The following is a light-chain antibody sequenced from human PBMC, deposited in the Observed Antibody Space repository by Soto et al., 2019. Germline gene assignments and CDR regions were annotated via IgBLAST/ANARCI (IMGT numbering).Light chain of an antibody. CDR3: QQFQNFPLT. J-gene: IGKJ4*01. Sequence: AIQMTQSPSSLSASTGDSVTISCRASQAITSALAWYQQKPGKPPKLLIYDVSTLEGGVPSRFSGSGSGTDFTLSSSSLQPEDFATYYCQQFQNFPLTFGGGTIVE. V-gene: IGKV1D-13*01. CDR2: DVS. CDR1: QAITSA.